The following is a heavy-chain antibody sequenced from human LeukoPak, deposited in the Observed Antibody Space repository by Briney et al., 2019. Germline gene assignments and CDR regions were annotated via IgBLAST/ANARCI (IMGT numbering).Heavy chain of an antibody. CDR1: GFTVSSSY. Sequence: PGGSLRLSCAASGFTVSSSYMSWVRQAPGKGLEWVSVIYSGGSGSTYYADSAKGRFTISRDNSKNPLNLQMNSLRAEDTAVYYCAHRKATSWAHDYWGQGTLVTVSS. V-gene: IGHV3-53*01. CDR3: AHRKATSWAHDY. D-gene: IGHD2-2*01. J-gene: IGHJ4*02. CDR2: IYSGGSGST.